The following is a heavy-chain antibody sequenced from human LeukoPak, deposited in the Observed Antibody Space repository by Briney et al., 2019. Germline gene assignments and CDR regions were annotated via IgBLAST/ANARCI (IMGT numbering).Heavy chain of an antibody. D-gene: IGHD3-10*01. V-gene: IGHV3-72*01. Sequence: GGSLRLSCAASGFSFCDHHVDWVRQAPGKGLEWIGRSRNKGNAYSTVYAASVNGRFTISRDEPENSLYLQMNSLRTEDTAVYYCTRLFYYGRMGYYPEHWGQGTLVTVSS. CDR3: TRLFYYGRMGYYPEH. J-gene: IGHJ4*02. CDR1: GFSFCDHH. CDR2: SRNKGNAYST.